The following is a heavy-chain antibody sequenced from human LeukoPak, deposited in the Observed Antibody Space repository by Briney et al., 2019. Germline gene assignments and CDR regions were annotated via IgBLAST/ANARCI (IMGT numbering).Heavy chain of an antibody. CDR2: ISSSSSYI. D-gene: IGHD3-22*01. J-gene: IGHJ4*02. CDR1: GFTFSSYS. Sequence: GGSLRLSCAASGFTFSSYSMNWVRQAPGKGLEWVSSISSSSSYIYYADSVKGRFTISRDNAKNSLYLQMNSLRAEDTAVYYCARVPNYYDSSGYYPHYFDYWGQGTLVTVSS. CDR3: ARVPNYYDSSGYYPHYFDY. V-gene: IGHV3-21*01.